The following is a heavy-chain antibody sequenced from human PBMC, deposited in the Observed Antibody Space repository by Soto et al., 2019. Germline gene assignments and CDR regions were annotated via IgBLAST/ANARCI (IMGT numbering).Heavy chain of an antibody. Sequence: QVQLVESGGGVVQPGRSLRLSCAASGFTFSSYGMHWVRQAPGKGLEWVAVISYDGSNKYYADSVKGRFTISRDNSKNTLYLQMNRLRAEDTAVYYCAKDSRRTTDAARYYYGMDVWGQGTTVTVSS. CDR1: GFTFSSYG. J-gene: IGHJ6*02. D-gene: IGHD6-25*01. V-gene: IGHV3-30*18. CDR3: AKDSRRTTDAARYYYGMDV. CDR2: ISYDGSNK.